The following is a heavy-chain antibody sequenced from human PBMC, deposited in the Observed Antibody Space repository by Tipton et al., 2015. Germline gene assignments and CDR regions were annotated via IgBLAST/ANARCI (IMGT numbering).Heavy chain of an antibody. CDR2: IQYSGST. J-gene: IGHJ5*02. Sequence: TLSLTCSVSSDSISKYYWSWIRQPPGKELEWIGYIQYSGSTNYNPSLKSRVTISVDTSKTQFSLKMSSVTASDTAVYYCAREYSGSSNWSDPWGQGTLVTVSS. D-gene: IGHD6-6*01. CDR3: AREYSGSSNWSDP. V-gene: IGHV4-59*01. CDR1: SDSISKYY.